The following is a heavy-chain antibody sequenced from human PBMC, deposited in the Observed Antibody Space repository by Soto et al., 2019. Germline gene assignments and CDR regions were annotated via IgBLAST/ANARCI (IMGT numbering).Heavy chain of an antibody. CDR3: ARSSGWYSYYYGMDV. CDR2: IYYSGST. J-gene: IGHJ6*02. Sequence: SETLSLTCTVSGGSISSYYWSWIRQPPGKGLEWIGYIYYSGSTNYNPFLKSRVTISVDTSKNQFSLKLSSVTAADTAVYYCARSSGWYSYYYGMDVWGQGTTVTVSS. V-gene: IGHV4-59*01. CDR1: GGSISSYY. D-gene: IGHD6-19*01.